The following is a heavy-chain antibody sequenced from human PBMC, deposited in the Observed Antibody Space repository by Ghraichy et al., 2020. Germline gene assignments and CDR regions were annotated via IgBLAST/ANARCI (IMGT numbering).Heavy chain of an antibody. V-gene: IGHV4-39*01. CDR2: IDYSGST. CDR3: ARHKPPPYNWNYWFDP. Sequence: SCSVSGGSISSSTYYWGWIRQPPGKGLEWIASIDYSGSTYYNASVKSRVTISVDTSKNQFSLKLSSVTAADTAVYYCARHKPPPYNWNYWFDPWGQGTLVTVSS. J-gene: IGHJ5*02. CDR1: GGSISSSTYY. D-gene: IGHD1-7*01.